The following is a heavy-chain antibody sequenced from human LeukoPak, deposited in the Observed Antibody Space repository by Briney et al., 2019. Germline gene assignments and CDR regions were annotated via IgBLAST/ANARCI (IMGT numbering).Heavy chain of an antibody. Sequence: GGSLRLSSAAAGFISSSYEVNWVRQAPGKGLEWVSYISSSGSTIYYADSVKGRFTISRDNAKNSLYLQMNSLRAEDTAVYYWATEEVVPAAKFRRVDYCGQGTLVTVSS. CDR1: GFISSSYE. CDR3: ATEEVVPAAKFRRVDY. V-gene: IGHV3-48*03. J-gene: IGHJ4*02. CDR2: ISSSGSTI. D-gene: IGHD2-2*01.